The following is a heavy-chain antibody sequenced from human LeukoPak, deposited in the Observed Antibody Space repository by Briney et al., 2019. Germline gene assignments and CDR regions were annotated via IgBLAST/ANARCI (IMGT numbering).Heavy chain of an antibody. V-gene: IGHV4-38-2*02. CDR3: ARVGATPQDLFY. CDR2: IHHSGST. Sequence: PSETLSLTCTVSGYSISSGYYWGWIRPPPGKGLEWIGSIHHSGSTYYNPSLKSRVTISVDTSKNQFSLKLSSVTAADTAVYYCARVGATPQDLFYWGQGTLVTVSS. D-gene: IGHD1-26*01. J-gene: IGHJ4*02. CDR1: GYSISSGYY.